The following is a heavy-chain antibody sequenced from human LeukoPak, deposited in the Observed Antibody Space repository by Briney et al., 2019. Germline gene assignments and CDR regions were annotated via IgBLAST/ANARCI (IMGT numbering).Heavy chain of an antibody. CDR3: AGSSMSSAQRYAIDY. D-gene: IGHD2-2*01. V-gene: IGHV4-59*01. CDR1: GGSISSYS. J-gene: IGHJ4*02. CDR2: IYYSGST. Sequence: PSETLSLTCTVSGGSISSYSWSWIRQPPGKGLEWIGYIYYSGSTNYIPSLKSRVTISVDTSKNQFSLNLSSVTAADTAVYYCAGSSMSSAQRYAIDYWGQGTLVTASS.